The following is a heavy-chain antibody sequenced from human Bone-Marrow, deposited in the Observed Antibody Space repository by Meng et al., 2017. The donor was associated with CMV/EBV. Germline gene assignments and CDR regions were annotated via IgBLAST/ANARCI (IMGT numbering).Heavy chain of an antibody. V-gene: IGHV3-30-3*01. CDR2: ISYDGSNK. Sequence: GESLKISCAASGFTFSSYAMHWVRQAPGKGLEWVAVISYDGSNKYYADSVKGRFTISRDNSKNTLYLQMNSLRAEDTAVYYCARDTLAFDIWGQGTMVTVSS. CDR3: ARDTLAFDI. CDR1: GFTFSSYA. D-gene: IGHD3-16*01. J-gene: IGHJ3*02.